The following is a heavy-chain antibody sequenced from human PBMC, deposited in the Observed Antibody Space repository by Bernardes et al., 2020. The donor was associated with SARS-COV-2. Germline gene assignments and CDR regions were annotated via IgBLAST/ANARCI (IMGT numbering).Heavy chain of an antibody. Sequence: GGSLRLSCSVSGITFSHYAMHWVRQAPGKKLEYIGVISYNGGSTHYGDSVKGRFTISGDNSKNTMYLQMNSLRVEDTAVYYCVKERPGGDYWGQGILVTVSS. J-gene: IGHJ4*02. CDR2: ISYNGGST. CDR3: VKERPGGDY. V-gene: IGHV3-64D*06. CDR1: GITFSHYA.